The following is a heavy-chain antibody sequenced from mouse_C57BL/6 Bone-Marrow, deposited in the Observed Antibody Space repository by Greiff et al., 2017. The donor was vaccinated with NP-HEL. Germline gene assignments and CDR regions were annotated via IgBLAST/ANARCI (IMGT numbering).Heavy chain of an antibody. V-gene: IGHV1-72*01. J-gene: IGHJ1*03. D-gene: IGHD1-1*01. CDR1: GYTFTSYW. CDR3: ARTPVVANGYWYFDV. Sequence: QVQLQQPGAELVKPGASVKLSCKASGYTFTSYWMHWVKQRPGRGLEWIGRIDPNSGGTKYNEKFKSKATLTVDKPSSTAYMQLSSLTSEDSAVYYCARTPVVANGYWYFDVWGTGTTVTVSS. CDR2: IDPNSGGT.